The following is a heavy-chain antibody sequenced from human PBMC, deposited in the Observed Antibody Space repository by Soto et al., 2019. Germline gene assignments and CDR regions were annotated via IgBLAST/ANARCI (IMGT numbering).Heavy chain of an antibody. D-gene: IGHD6-13*01. CDR2: IWYDGSNK. J-gene: IGHJ5*02. CDR1: GFTFSSYG. V-gene: IGHV3-33*01. CDR3: ARASSSWPNWFDP. Sequence: GGSLRLSCAASGFTFSSYGMHWVRQAPGKGLEWVAVIWYDGSNKYYADSVKGRFTISRDNSKNTLYLQMNSLRAEDTAVYYCARASSSWPNWFDPWGQGTLVTVSS.